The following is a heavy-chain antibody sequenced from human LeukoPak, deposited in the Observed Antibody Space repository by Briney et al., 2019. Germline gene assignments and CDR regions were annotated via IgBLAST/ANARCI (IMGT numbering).Heavy chain of an antibody. V-gene: IGHV4-39*01. CDR2: IYYSGST. J-gene: IGHJ5*02. CDR3: ARPNSGYDTSGLGWFDP. Sequence: PSETLSLTCTVSGGSISSSSYYWGWIRQPPGKGLEWIGSIYYSGSTYYNPSLKSRVTISVDTSKNQFSLKLSSVTAADTAVYYCARPNSGYDTSGLGWFDPWGQGTLVTVSS. CDR1: GGSISSSSYY. D-gene: IGHD5-12*01.